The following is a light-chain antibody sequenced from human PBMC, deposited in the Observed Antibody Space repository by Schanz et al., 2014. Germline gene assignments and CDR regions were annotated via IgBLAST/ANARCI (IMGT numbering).Light chain of an antibody. V-gene: IGKV3-20*01. CDR3: QQYGSSPWT. CDR2: GAS. Sequence: EIVLTQSPGTLSLSPGERATLSCRASQSVSSSYLAWYQHKPGQAPRLLIYGASSRATGIPDRFNGSGSGTDFTLSISRLEPDDFAVYYCQQYGSSPWTFGQGTKVEIK. J-gene: IGKJ1*01. CDR1: QSVSSSY.